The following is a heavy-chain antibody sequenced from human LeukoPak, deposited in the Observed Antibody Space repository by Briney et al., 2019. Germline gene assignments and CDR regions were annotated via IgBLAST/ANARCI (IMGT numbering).Heavy chain of an antibody. V-gene: IGHV1-46*01. D-gene: IGHD6-6*01. CDR3: ARDYLLGSGMGSSPPFFDY. J-gene: IGHJ4*02. Sequence: ASVKVSCKASGYTFTSYGISWVRQAPGQGLEWMGIINPSGGSTSYAQKFQGRVTMTRDMSTSTVYMELSSLRSEDTAVYYCARDYLLGSGMGSSPPFFDYWGQGTLVTVSS. CDR1: GYTFTSYG. CDR2: INPSGGST.